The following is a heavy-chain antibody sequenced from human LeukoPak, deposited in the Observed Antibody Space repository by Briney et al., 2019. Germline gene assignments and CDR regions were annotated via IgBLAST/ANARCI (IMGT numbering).Heavy chain of an antibody. D-gene: IGHD3-22*01. CDR1: GFTFSSYG. Sequence: GGSLRLSCAASGFTFSSYGMHWVRQAPGKGLEWVAFIRYDGSNKYYADSVKGRFTISRDNSKNTLYLQMNSLRAEDTAVYYCAKDPNYYDSSGSAFDIWGQETMVTVSS. CDR2: IRYDGSNK. V-gene: IGHV3-30*02. CDR3: AKDPNYYDSSGSAFDI. J-gene: IGHJ3*02.